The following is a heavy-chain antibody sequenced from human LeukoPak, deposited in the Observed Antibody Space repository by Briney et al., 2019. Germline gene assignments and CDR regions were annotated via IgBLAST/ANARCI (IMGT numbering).Heavy chain of an antibody. CDR1: GFTVSSNY. Sequence: GGSLRLSCAASGFTVSSNYMSWVRQASGKGLEWVSVIYSGGSTYYADSVRGRFTISRDNSKNTLYLQMNSLRAEDTAVYYCAGCSSTSCYLGYWGQGTLVTVSS. J-gene: IGHJ4*02. CDR3: AGCSSTSCYLGY. V-gene: IGHV3-53*01. D-gene: IGHD2-2*01. CDR2: IYSGGST.